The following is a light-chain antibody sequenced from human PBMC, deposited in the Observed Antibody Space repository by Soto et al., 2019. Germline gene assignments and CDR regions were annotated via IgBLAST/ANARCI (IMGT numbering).Light chain of an antibody. CDR1: SSDVGSYNL. J-gene: IGLJ2*01. CDR3: CSYAGTSTPV. CDR2: EGS. V-gene: IGLV2-23*01. Sequence: QSALTQPASVSGSPGQSITISCTGTSSDVGSYNLVSWYQQHPGKAPKLMIYEGSKRPSGVSNRFSGSKSGNTASLTISGLHAEDEAAYYCCSYAGTSTPVFGGGTKLTVL.